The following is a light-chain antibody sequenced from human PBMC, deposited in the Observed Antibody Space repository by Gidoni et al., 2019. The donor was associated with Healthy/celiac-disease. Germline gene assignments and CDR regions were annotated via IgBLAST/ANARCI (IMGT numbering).Light chain of an antibody. Sequence: QSVLTQPPSLSGAPGQRVTISCTGSSSNIGAGYDVHWYQQLPGTAPKLLLYGNSNRPSGVPDRFSGSKSGTSASLAITGLQAEDEADYYCQSYDSSLSVLFGGGTKLTVL. CDR2: GNS. CDR1: SSNIGAGYD. CDR3: QSYDSSLSVL. V-gene: IGLV1-40*01. J-gene: IGLJ2*01.